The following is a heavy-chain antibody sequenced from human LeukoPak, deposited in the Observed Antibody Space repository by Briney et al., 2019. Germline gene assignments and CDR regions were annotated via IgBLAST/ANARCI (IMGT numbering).Heavy chain of an antibody. J-gene: IGHJ4*02. Sequence: GGSLRLSCAASGFTFSSYSMNWVRQAPGKGLEWGSYISSSSSTIYYADSVKGRFTISRDNAKNSLYLQMNSLRAEDTAVYYCAFGPVWGELPDYWGQGTLVAVSS. CDR2: ISSSSSTI. CDR3: AFGPVWGELPDY. D-gene: IGHD1-26*01. V-gene: IGHV3-48*01. CDR1: GFTFSSYS.